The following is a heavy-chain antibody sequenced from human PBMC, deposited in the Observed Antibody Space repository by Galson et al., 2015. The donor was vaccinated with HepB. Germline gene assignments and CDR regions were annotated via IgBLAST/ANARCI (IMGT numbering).Heavy chain of an antibody. J-gene: IGHJ4*02. Sequence: SLRLSCAASGFTFSSYAMSWVRQAPGKGLQWLSIISSSGDLRRYADSVNGPFTISRDNSKSSLYVQMNSLTADDTAVYYCAKVGVADSGWYSDYWGQGTLVTVSS. D-gene: IGHD6-19*01. CDR1: GFTFSSYA. CDR3: AKVGVADSGWYSDY. CDR2: ISSSGDLR. V-gene: IGHV3-23*01.